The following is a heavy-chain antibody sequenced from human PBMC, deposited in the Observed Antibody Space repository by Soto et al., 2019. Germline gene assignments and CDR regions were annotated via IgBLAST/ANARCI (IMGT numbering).Heavy chain of an antibody. CDR1: GGSISNYY. CDR3: GRQNYLVLTGIWFPP. Sequence: SETLSLTCIVSGGSISNYYWSWIRQPPGKGLEWIGYIYSSGSTNYNPSLKSRVTISIDTSKNQFSLKLSSVTAADTAVYYCGRQNYLVLTGIWFPPWGQGPLVTVPS. V-gene: IGHV4-59*08. CDR2: IYSSGST. D-gene: IGHD3-9*01. J-gene: IGHJ5*02.